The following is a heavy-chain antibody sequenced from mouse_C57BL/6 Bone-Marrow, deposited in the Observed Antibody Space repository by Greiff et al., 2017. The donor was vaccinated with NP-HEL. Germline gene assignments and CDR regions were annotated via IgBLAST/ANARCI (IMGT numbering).Heavy chain of an antibody. Sequence: EVKLMESGPELVKPGASVKISCTASGYTFTDYYMNWVKQSHGKSLEWIGDINPNNGGTSYNQKFKGKATLTVDKSSSTAYMELRSLTSEDSAVYYCAREWDGYFYFDKWDRGKALTVTS. CDR1: GYTFTDYY. CDR2: INPNNGGT. D-gene: IGHD2-3*01. CDR3: AREWDGYFYFDK. V-gene: IGHV1-26*01. J-gene: IGHJ2*01.